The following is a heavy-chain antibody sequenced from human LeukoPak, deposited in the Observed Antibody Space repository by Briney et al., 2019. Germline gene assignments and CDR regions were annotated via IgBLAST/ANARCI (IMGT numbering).Heavy chain of an antibody. D-gene: IGHD6-13*01. CDR2: INSDGSST. J-gene: IGHJ5*02. V-gene: IGHV3-74*01. CDR3: ARAGYSSSWYGL. Sequence: GGSLRLSCAASGFTFSSYWMHWARQAPGKGLVWVSRINSDGSSTSYADSVKGRFTISRDNAKNTLYLQMNSLRAEDTAVYYCARAGYSSSWYGLWGQGTLVTVSS. CDR1: GFTFSSYW.